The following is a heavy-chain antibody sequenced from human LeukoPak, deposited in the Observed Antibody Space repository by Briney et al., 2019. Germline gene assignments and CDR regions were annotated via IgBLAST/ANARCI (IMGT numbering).Heavy chain of an antibody. CDR3: ARDALAYYDILTGYYNYFDY. CDR2: IYHSGST. J-gene: IGHJ4*02. V-gene: IGHV4-4*02. CDR1: GGSISSSNW. D-gene: IGHD3-9*01. Sequence: SETLSLTCAASGGSISSSNWWSWVRQPPGKGLEWIGEIYHSGSTNYNPSLKSRVTISVDKSKNQFSLKLSSVTAADTAVYYCARDALAYYDILTGYYNYFDYWGQGTLVTVSS.